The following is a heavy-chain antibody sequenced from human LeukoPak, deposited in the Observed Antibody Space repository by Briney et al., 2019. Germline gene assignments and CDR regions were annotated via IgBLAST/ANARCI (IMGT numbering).Heavy chain of an antibody. Sequence: ASVKVSCKASGYTFTGYYMHWVRQAPGQGLEWMGWINPNSGGTNYAQKFQGRVTMTRDTSISTAYMELSRLRSDDTAVYYCASRRDWYNSAGSAVDYWGQGTLVTVSS. CDR3: ASRRDWYNSAGSAVDY. CDR2: INPNSGGT. CDR1: GYTFTGYY. V-gene: IGHV1-2*02. J-gene: IGHJ4*02. D-gene: IGHD5-24*01.